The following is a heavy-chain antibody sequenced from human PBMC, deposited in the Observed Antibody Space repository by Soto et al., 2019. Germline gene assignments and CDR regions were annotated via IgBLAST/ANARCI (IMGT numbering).Heavy chain of an antibody. CDR3: ARGTPSPLIVRSSRGPWFDP. CDR2: MYYGGRT. D-gene: IGHD2-15*01. Sequence: SETLSLTCTVSGGSISSYYWSWIRQPPGKGLEWIGYMYYGGRTNYNPSLKSRVTISVDTSKMQVSLKLSSVTAADTAVYFCARGTPSPLIVRSSRGPWFDPWGQGTLVTVSS. V-gene: IGHV4-59*08. CDR1: GGSISSYY. J-gene: IGHJ5*02.